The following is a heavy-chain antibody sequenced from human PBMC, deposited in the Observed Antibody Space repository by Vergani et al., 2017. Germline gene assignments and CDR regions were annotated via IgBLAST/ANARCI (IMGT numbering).Heavy chain of an antibody. V-gene: IGHV4-61*02. CDR2: IYTSGST. J-gene: IGHJ4*02. Sequence: QVQLQESGPGLVRPSQTLSLTCTVSGGSISSGSYYWSWIRQPAGKGLEWIGRIYTSGSTNYNPSLKSRVTISVDTSKNQFSLKLSSVTAADTAVYYCVRDSIGTYSYFDYWGQGTLVTVSS. CDR1: GGSISSGSYY. CDR3: VRDSIGTYSYFDY. D-gene: IGHD1-26*01.